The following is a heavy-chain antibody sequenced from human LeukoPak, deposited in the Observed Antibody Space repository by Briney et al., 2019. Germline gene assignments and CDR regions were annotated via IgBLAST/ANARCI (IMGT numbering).Heavy chain of an antibody. D-gene: IGHD2-2*01. V-gene: IGHV4-34*01. Sequence: SETLSLTCAVYGGSFSGYYWSWIRQPPGKGLEWIGEIDHSRSTNFNPSLKSRVTISVDTSKNQFSLKLSSVTAADTAVYYCARAVGGYCSSTSCYAPKVLFDYWGQGTLVIVSS. J-gene: IGHJ4*02. CDR2: IDHSRST. CDR3: ARAVGGYCSSTSCYAPKVLFDY. CDR1: GGSFSGYY.